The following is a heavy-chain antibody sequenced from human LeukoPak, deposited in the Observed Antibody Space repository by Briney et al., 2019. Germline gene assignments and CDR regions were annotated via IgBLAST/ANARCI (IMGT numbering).Heavy chain of an antibody. CDR3: ARDQDRNYYDSSGYLAY. J-gene: IGHJ4*02. CDR2: IGSTGETT. CDR1: GFTFSSHA. V-gene: IGHV3-23*01. D-gene: IGHD3-22*01. Sequence: PGGSLRLSCAASGFTFSSHAMSWVRQAPGKGLEWVSLIGSTGETTYYADSVKGRFTISRDNSKNMLYLQMNSLRAEDTAVYYCARDQDRNYYDSSGYLAYWGQGTLVTVSS.